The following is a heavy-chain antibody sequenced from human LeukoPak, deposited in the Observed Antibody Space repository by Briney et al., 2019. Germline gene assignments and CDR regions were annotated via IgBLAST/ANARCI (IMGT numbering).Heavy chain of an antibody. CDR3: ARKLGTVTTRRNWFDP. CDR1: GVSISSSNSY. CDR2: IYYSGNT. D-gene: IGHD4-17*01. Sequence: PSETLSLTCTVSGVSISSSNSYWGWIRQPPGKGLEWIGSIYYSGNTYYNASLKSRVTISIDTSKNQFSLKLTSVTAADTAVYYCARKLGTVTTRRNWFDPWGQGTLVTVSS. J-gene: IGHJ5*02. V-gene: IGHV4-39*01.